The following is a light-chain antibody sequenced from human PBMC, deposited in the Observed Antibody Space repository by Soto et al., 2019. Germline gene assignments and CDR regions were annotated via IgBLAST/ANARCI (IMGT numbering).Light chain of an antibody. CDR2: EGG. Sequence: QSVLTQPASVSGSPGQSITISCTGTSSDVGNYNLVSWYQQYPGKAPKLMIYEGGKRPSGVSNRFSGSKSGNTAPLTISGLQAEDEADYYCCSFALRSTVIFGGGTKLTVL. CDR3: CSFALRSTVI. J-gene: IGLJ2*01. V-gene: IGLV2-23*01. CDR1: SSDVGNYNL.